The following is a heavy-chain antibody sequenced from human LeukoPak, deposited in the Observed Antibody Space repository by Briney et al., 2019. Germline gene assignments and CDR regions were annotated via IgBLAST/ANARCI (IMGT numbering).Heavy chain of an antibody. Sequence: GASVKVSCKASGYTFTSYAMNWVRQAPGQGLEWMGWINTNTGNPTYAQGFTGRFVFSLDTSVSTAYLQISSLKAEDTAVYYCARGGYDFWSGSRRLSYFQHWGQGTLVTVSS. CDR2: INTNTGNP. J-gene: IGHJ1*01. D-gene: IGHD3-3*01. CDR1: GYTFTSYA. V-gene: IGHV7-4-1*02. CDR3: ARGGYDFWSGSRRLSYFQH.